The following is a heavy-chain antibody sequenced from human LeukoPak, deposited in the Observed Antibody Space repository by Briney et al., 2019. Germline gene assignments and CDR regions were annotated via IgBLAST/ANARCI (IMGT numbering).Heavy chain of an antibody. J-gene: IGHJ5*02. D-gene: IGHD5-24*01. CDR1: GGTFSSYA. Sequence: ASVKVSCKASGGTFSSYAISWVRQAPGQGLEWMGGIIPIFGTANYAQKFQGRVTITADESTSTAYMELSSLRSEDTAVYYCARQTSGGYTVFSGKPRGHWFDPWGQGTLVTVSS. V-gene: IGHV1-69*13. CDR3: ARQTSGGYTVFSGKPRGHWFDP. CDR2: IIPIFGTA.